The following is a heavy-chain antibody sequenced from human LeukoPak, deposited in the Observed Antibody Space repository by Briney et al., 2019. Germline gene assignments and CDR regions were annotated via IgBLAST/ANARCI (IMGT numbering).Heavy chain of an antibody. CDR2: INHSGST. CDR3: ARGGGPLQSFDY. CDR1: GGSLSGYY. D-gene: IGHD4-11*01. V-gene: IGHV4-34*01. J-gene: IGHJ4*02. Sequence: SETLSLTCAVYGGSLSGYYWSWIRQPPGKGLEWIGEINHSGSTNYNPSLKNRVTISVDTSKNQLSLKLSSVTAADTAVYYCARGGGPLQSFDYWGQGTLVTVSS.